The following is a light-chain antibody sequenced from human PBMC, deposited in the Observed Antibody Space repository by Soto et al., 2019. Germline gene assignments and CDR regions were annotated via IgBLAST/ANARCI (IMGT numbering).Light chain of an antibody. J-gene: IGKJ4*02. CDR2: GTS. V-gene: IGKV3-20*01. CDR3: QRSKIPPLWA. Sequence: EIVLPQSPGTLSLSPGDRATLSCRASQSVSTNHLAWYQQKPGQAPRLLIYGTSTRATGIPDRFSGRGSGPGFPPTFSRLAPKALAGYSGQRSKIPPLWAFGEGTKVEI. CDR1: QSVSTNH.